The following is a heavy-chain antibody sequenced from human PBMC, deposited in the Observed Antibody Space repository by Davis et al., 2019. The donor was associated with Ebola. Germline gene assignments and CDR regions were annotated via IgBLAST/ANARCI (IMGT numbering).Heavy chain of an antibody. CDR2: FNPSDSQT. D-gene: IGHD1-26*01. Sequence: KVSCKASGGTFSSYAITWVRQMPGKDLEWMGRFNPSDSQTNYSPSFQGRVTISGDESISTVYLQWSSLQASDTAIYFCARGHGWVDYWGQGTQVTVSS. CDR3: ARGHGWVDY. J-gene: IGHJ4*02. CDR1: GGTFSSYA. V-gene: IGHV5-10-1*01.